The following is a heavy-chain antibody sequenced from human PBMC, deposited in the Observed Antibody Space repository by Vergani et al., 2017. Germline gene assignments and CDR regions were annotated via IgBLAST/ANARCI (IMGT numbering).Heavy chain of an antibody. CDR2: INPSGGST. CDR1: GYTFTSYY. D-gene: IGHD2-2*01. Sequence: QVQLVQSGAEVKKPGASVKVSCKASGYTFTSYYMHWVRQAPGQGLEWMGIINPSGGSTSYAQKFQGRVTMTRDTSTSTVYMELSSLRSEDTAVYYCAKGVYCSSTSCYEGRGYYYGMGVWGQGTTVTFSS. V-gene: IGHV1-46*01. J-gene: IGHJ6*02. CDR3: AKGVYCSSTSCYEGRGYYYGMGV.